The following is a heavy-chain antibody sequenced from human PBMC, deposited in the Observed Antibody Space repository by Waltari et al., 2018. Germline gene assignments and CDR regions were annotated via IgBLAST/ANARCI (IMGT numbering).Heavy chain of an antibody. CDR3: ARGLGDYYNAKGFM. Sequence: QVQLVESGGGVVQPGTSLKLSCAASGFTFSGFVIYWVRQAPGKGLEWVAVILHDGSNKYYADSVRGRFTISRDNSKNTLYLQINSLRVEDTAVYYCARGLGDYYNAKGFMWGQGTMVAVSS. CDR2: ILHDGSNK. D-gene: IGHD3-3*01. CDR1: GFTFSGFV. V-gene: IGHV3-30*01. J-gene: IGHJ3*01.